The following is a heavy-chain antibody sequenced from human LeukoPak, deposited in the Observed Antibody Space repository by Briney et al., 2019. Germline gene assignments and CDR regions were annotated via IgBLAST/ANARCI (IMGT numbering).Heavy chain of an antibody. CDR1: GFTFSSYA. CDR2: LYSGGGT. D-gene: IGHD4-11*01. J-gene: IGHJ5*02. V-gene: IGHV3-53*05. CDR3: ARISNIRSDWFDP. Sequence: PGGSLRLSCAASGFTFSSYAMSWVRQAPGKGLEWVSALYSGGGTFYADSVRGRFTISRDDSENTVYLEMNSLRPEDTAVYYCARISNIRSDWFDPWGQGTLVTVSS.